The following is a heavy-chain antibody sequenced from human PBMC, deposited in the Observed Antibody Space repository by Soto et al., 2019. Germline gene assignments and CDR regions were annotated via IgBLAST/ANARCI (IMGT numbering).Heavy chain of an antibody. J-gene: IGHJ6*02. CDR2: IIPIPGTA. V-gene: IGHV1-69*01. Sequence: QVQLVQSGAEVKKPGSSVKVSCKASGGTFSSYAISWVRQAPGQGLEWMGGIIPIPGTATYAQKFQGRGTITADESTSTAYMELSSLRSEDTAVYYCARSQGSSTSLEIYYYYYYGMDVWGQGTTVTVSS. D-gene: IGHD2-2*01. CDR1: GGTFSSYA. CDR3: ARSQGSSTSLEIYYYYYYGMDV.